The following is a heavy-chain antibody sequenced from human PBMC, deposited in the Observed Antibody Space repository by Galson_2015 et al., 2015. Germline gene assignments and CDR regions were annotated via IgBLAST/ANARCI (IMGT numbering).Heavy chain of an antibody. CDR3: ARDLRSGWHELGFDY. V-gene: IGHV3-11*01. Sequence: SLRLSCAASGFTFSDFYMSWIRQAPGKGLEWVSYISNGGSTIYYADSVKGRFTISRDNAKNSLYLQMNSLRAEDTAVYYCARDLRSGWHELGFDYWGQGTLVTVSS. J-gene: IGHJ4*02. CDR2: ISNGGSTI. D-gene: IGHD6-19*01. CDR1: GFTFSDFY.